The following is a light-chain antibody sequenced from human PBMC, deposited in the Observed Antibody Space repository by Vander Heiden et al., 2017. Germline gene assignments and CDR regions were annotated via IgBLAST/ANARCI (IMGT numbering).Light chain of an antibody. J-gene: IGKJ2*01. CDR1: QSVTSIY. CDR2: DAS. CDR3: HQDGSSPYT. V-gene: IGKV3-20*01. Sequence: EIVLTQSPGTLCLSPGERATLSCRASQSVTSIYFAWYQQKPGQAPSLLIYDASNRATGIPDRFSGSGSGTDFTLTISRLEPEDLAVYYCHQDGSSPYTFGQRTKLEIK.